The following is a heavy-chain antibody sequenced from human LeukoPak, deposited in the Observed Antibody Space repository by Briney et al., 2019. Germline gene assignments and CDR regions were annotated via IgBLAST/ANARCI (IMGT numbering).Heavy chain of an antibody. J-gene: IGHJ4*02. Sequence: SETLSLTSTVSGGSISSYYWSWIRQPPGKGLEWIGYIYYSGSTNYNPSLKSRVTISVDTSKNQFSLKLSSVTAADTAVYYCARGGTISLIWGQGTLVTVSS. D-gene: IGHD3-3*01. CDR3: ARGGTISLI. CDR2: IYYSGST. CDR1: GGSISSYY. V-gene: IGHV4-59*01.